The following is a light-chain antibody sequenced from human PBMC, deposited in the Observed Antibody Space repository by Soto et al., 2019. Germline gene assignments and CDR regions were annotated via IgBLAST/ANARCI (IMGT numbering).Light chain of an antibody. V-gene: IGKV3-20*01. Sequence: EMGLTQSPGTLYLSPGERATLSCRASRSVSSRSLAWYHQKPGQAPRLLIYGASSRATGIPDRFSGSGSGTDFTLTISRLEPEDFAVYHCHQYGYSPNTFGQGTKLEIK. CDR3: HQYGYSPNT. CDR1: RSVSSRS. CDR2: GAS. J-gene: IGKJ2*01.